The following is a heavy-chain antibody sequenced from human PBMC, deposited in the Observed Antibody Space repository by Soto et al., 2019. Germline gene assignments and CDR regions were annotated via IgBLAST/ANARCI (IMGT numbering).Heavy chain of an antibody. CDR3: TTYGNSSKGFDY. CDR2: IRSRDSDYAT. J-gene: IGHJ4*02. V-gene: IGHV3-73*01. CDR1: GFTFSGSV. D-gene: IGHD6-6*01. Sequence: EVQLVESGGGLVHPGGSLKPSCAVPGFTFSGSVMHWVRQAPGKGVEWLGRIRSRDSDYATSYAESVKGRVTISRDDSKNTAYLQVTSLKIEDTALYYCTTYGNSSKGFDYWGQGTLVTVSS.